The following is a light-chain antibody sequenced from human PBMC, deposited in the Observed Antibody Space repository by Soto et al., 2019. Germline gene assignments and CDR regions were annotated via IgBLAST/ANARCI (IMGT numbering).Light chain of an antibody. J-gene: IGLJ1*01. Sequence: QSVLTQPRSVSGSPGQSVTISCTGTSSDVGGYNYVSWYQHHPGKAPKVMIYDVSKRPSGVPDRFSGSKSGNTASLTISGLQAEDEADYYCCSYAGSSTYVFGTGTKVTV. CDR2: DVS. CDR1: SSDVGGYNY. V-gene: IGLV2-11*01. CDR3: CSYAGSSTYV.